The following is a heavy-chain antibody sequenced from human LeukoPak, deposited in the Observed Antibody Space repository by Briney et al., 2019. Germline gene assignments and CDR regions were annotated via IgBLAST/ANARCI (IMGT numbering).Heavy chain of an antibody. V-gene: IGHV3-30-3*01. CDR2: ISYDGSNK. CDR1: GFTFSSYA. D-gene: IGHD2-2*03. Sequence: GGSLRLSCAASGFTFSSYAMHWVRQAPGKGLEWVAVISYDGSNKYYVDSVKGRFTISRDNSKNTLYLQMNSLRSDDTAVYYCARDGYCSSTSCYVKPSPTDYYYGMDVWGQGTTVTVSS. CDR3: ARDGYCSSTSCYVKPSPTDYYYGMDV. J-gene: IGHJ6*02.